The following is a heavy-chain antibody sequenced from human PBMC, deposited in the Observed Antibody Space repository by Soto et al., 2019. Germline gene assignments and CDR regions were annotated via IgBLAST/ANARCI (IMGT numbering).Heavy chain of an antibody. Sequence: SGPTLVNPTQTLTLTCTFSGFSLSTSGVGGGGIRQPPGKALEWLALIYWDDDKRYSPSLKRRLTITKDPSKNQVVLTMTNMDPVDTATYYCAHSPRPYSGYDYFDYWGQGTLVTVSS. D-gene: IGHD5-12*01. V-gene: IGHV2-5*02. CDR3: AHSPRPYSGYDYFDY. J-gene: IGHJ4*02. CDR2: IYWDDDK. CDR1: GFSLSTSGVG.